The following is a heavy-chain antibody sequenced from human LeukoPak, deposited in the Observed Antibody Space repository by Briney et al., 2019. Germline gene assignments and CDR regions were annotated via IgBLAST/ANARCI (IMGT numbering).Heavy chain of an antibody. CDR2: INHSGST. V-gene: IGHV4-34*01. CDR1: GGSFSGYY. D-gene: IGHD3-22*01. J-gene: IGHJ4*02. Sequence: SETLSLTCAVYGGSFSGYYWSWIRQPPGKGLEWIGEINHSGSTNYNPSIKSRVTISVDTSKNQFSLQLRSVTAADTAVYYCARFWRGDYYDSSGMTYYFDYWGQGTLVTVSS. CDR3: ARFWRGDYYDSSGMTYYFDY.